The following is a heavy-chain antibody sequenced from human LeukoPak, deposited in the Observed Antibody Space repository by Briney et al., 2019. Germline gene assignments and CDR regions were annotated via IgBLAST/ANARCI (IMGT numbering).Heavy chain of an antibody. Sequence: ASVKVSCKASGYTFTSYGISWVRQAPGQGLEWMGWISAYNGNTNYAQKLQGRVTMTTDTSTSTAYTELRSLRSDDTAVYYCARDPGVVGATIDYWGQGTLVTVSS. J-gene: IGHJ4*02. CDR2: ISAYNGNT. V-gene: IGHV1-18*01. D-gene: IGHD1-26*01. CDR1: GYTFTSYG. CDR3: ARDPGVVGATIDY.